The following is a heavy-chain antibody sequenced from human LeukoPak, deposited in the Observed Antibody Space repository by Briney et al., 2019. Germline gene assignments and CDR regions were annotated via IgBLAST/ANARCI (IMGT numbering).Heavy chain of an antibody. V-gene: IGHV3-23*01. J-gene: IGHJ4*02. CDR1: GFTFSSYA. Sequence: PGRSLRLSCAASGFTFSSYAMHWVRQAPGKGLEWVSAISGSGGSTYYADSVKGRFTISRDNSKNTLYLQMNSLRAEDTAVYYCAKDQGDSSGYYWFDYWGQGTLVTVSS. D-gene: IGHD3-22*01. CDR3: AKDQGDSSGYYWFDY. CDR2: ISGSGGST.